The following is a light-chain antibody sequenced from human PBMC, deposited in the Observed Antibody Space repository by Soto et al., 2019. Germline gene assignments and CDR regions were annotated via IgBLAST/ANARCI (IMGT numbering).Light chain of an antibody. CDR3: QQYGSSLYT. J-gene: IGKJ2*01. Sequence: ENVLTQSPGTLSLSPGERATLSCRASQSVSSSYLAWYQQKPGQAPRLLIYGISSRANGIPDRFSGSGSGTDFTLTISRLEPEDFAVYYCQQYGSSLYTFGQGTKVDIK. CDR2: GIS. V-gene: IGKV3-20*01. CDR1: QSVSSSY.